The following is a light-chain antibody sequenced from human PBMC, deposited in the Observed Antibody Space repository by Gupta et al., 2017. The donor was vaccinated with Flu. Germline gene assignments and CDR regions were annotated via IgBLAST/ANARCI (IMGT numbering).Light chain of an antibody. Sequence: DIQVTQSPSSLSAYVGDRVTITCRASQSITKYLNWYQQEPGKAPKLLIYGASNLESGVPSRFSGSGSGTDFTLTSSRRHPEDSANYYGQQSYLGNVFGGGTKVEI. CDR3: QQSYLGNV. CDR2: GAS. V-gene: IGKV1-39*01. CDR1: QSITKY. J-gene: IGKJ4*01.